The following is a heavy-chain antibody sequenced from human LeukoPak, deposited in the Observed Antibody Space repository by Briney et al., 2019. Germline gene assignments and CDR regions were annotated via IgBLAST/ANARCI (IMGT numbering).Heavy chain of an antibody. D-gene: IGHD6-19*01. J-gene: IGHJ4*02. CDR1: GFTFSSYA. Sequence: GGSLRLSCAASGFTFSSYAMSWVRQAPGKGLEWVSAISGSGGSTYYADSVKGRFTISRDNSKNTLYLQMNSLRAEDTAVYYCAKDFPYGSGSIPPFPSTPGPFDYWGQGTLVTVSS. CDR2: ISGSGGST. V-gene: IGHV3-23*01. CDR3: AKDFPYGSGSIPPFPSTPGPFDY.